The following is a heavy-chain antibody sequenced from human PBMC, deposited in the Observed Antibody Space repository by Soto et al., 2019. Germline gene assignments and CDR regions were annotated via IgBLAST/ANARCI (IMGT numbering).Heavy chain of an antibody. Sequence: SETLSLTCGVSGYSIRSSNCWGWIRHPPGKGLEWIGYIYYSGSTYYNPSLKSRVTVSVDTSKNQFSLKLSSVTAVDTAVYYCARTRYFDWLSPFDYWGQGTLVTVSS. V-gene: IGHV4-28*01. CDR1: GYSIRSSNC. D-gene: IGHD3-9*01. CDR2: IYYSGST. CDR3: ARTRYFDWLSPFDY. J-gene: IGHJ4*02.